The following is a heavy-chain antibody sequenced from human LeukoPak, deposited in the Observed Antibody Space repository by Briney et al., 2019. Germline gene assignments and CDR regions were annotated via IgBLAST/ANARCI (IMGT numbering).Heavy chain of an antibody. D-gene: IGHD5-18*01. Sequence: GGSLRLSCAASGFTFSSYEMNWVRQAPGKGLEWVSSISSSSSYIYYADSVKGRFTISRDNAKNSLYLQMNSLRAEDTAVYYCASNLDTAMVEYYYYYMDVWGKGTTVTVSS. CDR1: GFTFSSYE. CDR2: ISSSSSYI. CDR3: ASNLDTAMVEYYYYYMDV. J-gene: IGHJ6*03. V-gene: IGHV3-21*01.